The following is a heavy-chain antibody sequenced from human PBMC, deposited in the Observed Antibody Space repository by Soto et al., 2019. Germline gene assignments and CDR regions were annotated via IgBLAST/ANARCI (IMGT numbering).Heavy chain of an antibody. CDR1: GFSFSNAW. Sequence: EVQLVESGGGLVKPGGSLRLSCAASGFSFSNAWMNWVRQAPGKGLEWVGRIKRKIDGEKTDYAAPVKGRFTISRDDSKNTLSLQMNSLKADDTAVYYCTTGSVEGVGGQGTTVTVSS. CDR3: TTGSVEGV. J-gene: IGHJ6*02. V-gene: IGHV3-15*07. CDR2: IKRKIDGEKT.